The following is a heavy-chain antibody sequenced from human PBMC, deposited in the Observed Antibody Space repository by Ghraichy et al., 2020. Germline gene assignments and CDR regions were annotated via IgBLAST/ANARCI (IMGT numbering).Heavy chain of an antibody. CDR2: ISSSSSYI. J-gene: IGHJ4*02. CDR3: ARGYSSDYLDY. D-gene: IGHD6-19*01. CDR1: GFTFSSYS. V-gene: IGHV3-21*01. Sequence: GESLNISCAASGFTFSSYSMNWVRQAPGKGLEWVSSISSSSSYIYYADSVKGRFTISRDNAKNSLYLQMNSLRAEDTAVYYCARGYSSDYLDYWGQGTLVTVSS.